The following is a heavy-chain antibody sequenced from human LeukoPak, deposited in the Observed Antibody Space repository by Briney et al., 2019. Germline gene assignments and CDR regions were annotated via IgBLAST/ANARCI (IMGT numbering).Heavy chain of an antibody. D-gene: IGHD3-22*01. CDR3: ARSGDSSGYYSGYFDY. CDR2: IIGSGGST. J-gene: IGHJ4*02. CDR1: GFTFSNYA. V-gene: IGHV3-23*01. Sequence: PGGSLRLSCAASGFTFSNYAMSWVRQAPGKGLEWVSDIIGSGGSTYYADSVEGRFTISRENAKNSLYLQMNSLRAGDTAVYYCARSGDSSGYYSGYFDYWGQGTLVTVSS.